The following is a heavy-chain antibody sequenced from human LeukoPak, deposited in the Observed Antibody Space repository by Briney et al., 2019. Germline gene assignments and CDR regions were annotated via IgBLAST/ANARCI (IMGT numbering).Heavy chain of an antibody. CDR1: GYTFTSYY. J-gene: IGHJ4*02. CDR3: ARGSMPYVE. V-gene: IGHV1-69*13. CDR2: IIPIFGTA. Sequence: ASVKVSCTASGYTFTSYYMHWVRQAPGQGLEWMGGIIPIFGTANYAQKFQGRVTITADESTSTAYMELSSLRSEDTAVYYCARGSMPYVEWGQGTLVTVSS. D-gene: IGHD2-2*01.